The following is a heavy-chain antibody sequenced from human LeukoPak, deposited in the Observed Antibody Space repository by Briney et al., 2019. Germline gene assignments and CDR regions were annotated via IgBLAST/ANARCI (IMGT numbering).Heavy chain of an antibody. V-gene: IGHV4-38-2*02. J-gene: IGHJ4*02. Sequence: SETLSLTCTVSGYSISSAYFWGWIRPPPGKGLEWIGSFYHSGSTYYNPSLKRRVTISIDTSKNQFSLKLSSVTAADTAVYYCASNYGSGSYYFDYWGQGTLVTVSS. CDR1: GYSISSAYF. D-gene: IGHD3-10*01. CDR3: ASNYGSGSYYFDY. CDR2: FYHSGST.